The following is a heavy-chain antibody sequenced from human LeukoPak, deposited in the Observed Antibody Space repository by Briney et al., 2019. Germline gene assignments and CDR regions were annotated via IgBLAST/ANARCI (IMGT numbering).Heavy chain of an antibody. CDR3: ARDRYYYDSSGYRWFDP. D-gene: IGHD3-22*01. J-gene: IGHJ5*02. Sequence: SETLSLTCTVSGGSISSYYWSWIRQPPGKGLEWIGYIYYSGSTNYKPSLKSRVTISVDTSKNQFSLKLSSVTAADTAVYYCARDRYYYDSSGYRWFDPWGQGTLVTVSS. CDR1: GGSISSYY. CDR2: IYYSGST. V-gene: IGHV4-59*01.